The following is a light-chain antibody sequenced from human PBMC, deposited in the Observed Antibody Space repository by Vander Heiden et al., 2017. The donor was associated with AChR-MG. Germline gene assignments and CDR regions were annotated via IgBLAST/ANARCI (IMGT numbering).Light chain of an antibody. CDR1: QSVSRG. CDR2: GAS. J-gene: IGKJ1*01. V-gene: IGKV3-15*01. Sequence: EVVMTQSPATLSVSPGESATLSCRASQSVSRGLAWYQHKPGQAPRLLIYGASTRATGVPARFSGSGFGTEFTLTISSLQSEDVAVYYCQQYENWPPWTFGQGTRVEI. CDR3: QQYENWPPWT.